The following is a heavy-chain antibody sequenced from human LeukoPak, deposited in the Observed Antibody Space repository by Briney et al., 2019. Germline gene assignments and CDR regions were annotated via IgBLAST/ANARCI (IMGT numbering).Heavy chain of an antibody. Sequence: GGSLRLSCEASGFNLRNYWMHWVRHAPGQRPVWVSRINSDGGSTTYADSVKGRFTISRNNAKNTLYLDMNSLRAEDTAVYYCTREGGVTMVRGVLRYWGQGALVTVSS. CDR1: GFNLRNYW. D-gene: IGHD3-10*01. J-gene: IGHJ4*02. CDR2: INSDGGST. V-gene: IGHV3-74*03. CDR3: TREGGVTMVRGVLRY.